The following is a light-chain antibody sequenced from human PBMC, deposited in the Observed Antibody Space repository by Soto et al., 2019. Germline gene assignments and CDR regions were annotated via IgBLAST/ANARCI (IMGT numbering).Light chain of an antibody. V-gene: IGLV2-14*01. CDR1: SSDVGGYKY. Sequence: QSALTQPASVSGSPGESITISCIGTSSDVGGYKYVSWYQQHPGKAPKFIIYDVTNRPSGVSNRFSGSKSGNTASLTISGLQPEDEADYYCSSYTSSSSLVVFGGGTKLTVL. J-gene: IGLJ3*02. CDR3: SSYTSSSSLVV. CDR2: DVT.